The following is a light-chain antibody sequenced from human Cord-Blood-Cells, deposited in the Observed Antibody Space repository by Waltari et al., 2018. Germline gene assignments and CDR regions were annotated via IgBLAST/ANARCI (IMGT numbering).Light chain of an antibody. CDR2: AAS. CDR3: QQYNSYSLT. Sequence: DIKMTNSPPTCPHLVGTGVTTTCRASQSISSCLAWYQQKPGKAPKLLIYAASSLESGVPSRFSGSGSGTEFTLTISSLQPDDFATYYCQQYNSYSLTFGGGTKVEIK. J-gene: IGKJ4*01. V-gene: IGKV1-5*01. CDR1: QSISSC.